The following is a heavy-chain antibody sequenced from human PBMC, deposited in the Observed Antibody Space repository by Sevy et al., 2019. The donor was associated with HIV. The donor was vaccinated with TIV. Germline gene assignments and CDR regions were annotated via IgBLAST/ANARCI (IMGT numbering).Heavy chain of an antibody. CDR2: ISWDGGST. CDR1: GFTFDDYT. CDR3: AAYRGTIDY. Sequence: GVSLRLSCVASGFTFDDYTMHWVRQAPGKGLEWVSLISWDGGSTYYADSVKGRFTISRDNSKNSLYLQMNSLRTEDTALYYCAAYRGTIDYWGQGTLVTVSS. J-gene: IGHJ4*02. V-gene: IGHV3-43*01. D-gene: IGHD3-10*01.